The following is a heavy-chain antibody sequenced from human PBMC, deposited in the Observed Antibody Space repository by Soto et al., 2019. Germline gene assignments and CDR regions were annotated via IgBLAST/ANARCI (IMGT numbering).Heavy chain of an antibody. V-gene: IGHV3-23*01. CDR2: ISDSGHST. Sequence: PGGSLRLSCAASGFTFSSDARTWGRQAPGAGLGWGSAISDSGHSTYYAGSVKGRFTISRDNSKSTLYLQVNSLRAEDTAVYYCVKGVDEGRSSWYILDDCWGQGTLVTVSS. J-gene: IGHJ4*02. CDR3: VKGVDEGRSSWYILDDC. CDR1: GFTFSSDA. D-gene: IGHD6-13*01.